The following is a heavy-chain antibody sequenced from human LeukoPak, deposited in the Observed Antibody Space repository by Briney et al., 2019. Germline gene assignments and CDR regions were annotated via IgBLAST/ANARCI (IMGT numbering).Heavy chain of an antibody. Sequence: ASVKVSCKASGYTFSNYAMNWVRQAPGQGLEWMGWINTNTGNPTYAQGFTGRFVFSLDTSVSTAYLQISSLKAEDTAVYYCVTRDGVSDGFFNFGYWGQGTLVTVSS. CDR1: GYTFSNYA. CDR3: VTRDGVSDGFFNFGY. D-gene: IGHD5-24*01. J-gene: IGHJ4*02. V-gene: IGHV7-4-1*02. CDR2: INTNTGNP.